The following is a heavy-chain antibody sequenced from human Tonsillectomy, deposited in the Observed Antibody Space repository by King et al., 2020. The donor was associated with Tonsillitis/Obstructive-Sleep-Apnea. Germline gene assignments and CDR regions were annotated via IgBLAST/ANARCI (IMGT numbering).Heavy chain of an antibody. Sequence: VQLVESGGGLVKPGGSLRLSRAASGFTFSSYSMNWVRQAPGKGLEWVSSISSSSYIYYADSVKGRFTISRDNAKNSLYLQMNSLRAEDSAVYYCARDPPTEGSGSPFFDYWGQGTLVTVSS. CDR3: ARDPPTEGSGSPFFDY. CDR2: ISSSSYI. CDR1: GFTFSSYS. D-gene: IGHD3-10*01. J-gene: IGHJ4*02. V-gene: IGHV3-21*01.